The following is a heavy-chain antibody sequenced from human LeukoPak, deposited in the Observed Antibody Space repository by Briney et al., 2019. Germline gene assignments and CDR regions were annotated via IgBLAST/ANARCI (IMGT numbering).Heavy chain of an antibody. V-gene: IGHV3-30*02. J-gene: IGHJ4*02. CDR3: AKDFAGSSRKIDY. CDR1: GFTFSSYG. CDR2: IRYDGSNK. Sequence: GGSLRLSCAASGFTFSSYGMHWVRQAPGKGLEWVAFIRYDGSNKYHADSVKGRFTISRDNSKNTLYLQMNSLRAEDTAVYYCAKDFAGSSRKIDYWGQGTLVTVSS. D-gene: IGHD6-13*01.